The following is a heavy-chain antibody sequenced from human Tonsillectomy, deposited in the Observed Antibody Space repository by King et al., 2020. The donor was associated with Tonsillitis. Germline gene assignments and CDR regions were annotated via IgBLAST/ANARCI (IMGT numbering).Heavy chain of an antibody. J-gene: IGHJ4*01. Sequence: VQLVESGGGLVQPGGSLRLSCAASGFTFSSYAMSWVRQAPGKGLEWVSAISGSGGSTYYADSVKGRFTISRDNSKNTLYLQMNSLRAEDTAVYYCAKDEGYYYGSGSYWRGWGHGTLVTVSS. D-gene: IGHD3-10*01. CDR1: GFTFSSYA. V-gene: IGHV3-23*04. CDR3: AKDEGYYYGSGSYWRG. CDR2: ISGSGGST.